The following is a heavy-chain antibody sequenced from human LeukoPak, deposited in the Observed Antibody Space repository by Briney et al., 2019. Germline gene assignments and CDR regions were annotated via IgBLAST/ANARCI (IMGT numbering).Heavy chain of an antibody. V-gene: IGHV4-31*03. J-gene: IGHJ4*02. Sequence: SETLSLTCTVSGGSISSGGYYWSWIRQHPGKGLEWIGYIYYSGSTYYNPSLKSRVTISVDTSKNQFSLKLSSVTAADTAVYYCARALLDRKTFDYWGQGTLVTVSS. D-gene: IGHD3-9*01. CDR2: IYYSGST. CDR1: GGSISSGGYY. CDR3: ARALLDRKTFDY.